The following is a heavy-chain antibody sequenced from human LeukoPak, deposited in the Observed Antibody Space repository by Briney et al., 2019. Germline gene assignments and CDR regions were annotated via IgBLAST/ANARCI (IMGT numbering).Heavy chain of an antibody. CDR2: MNPNSGNT. CDR3: ASGGNDFWSGYLGDGMDV. CDR1: GYTFTSYD. Sequence: ASVKVSCKASGYTFTSYDINWVRQATGQGLEWIGWMNPNSGNTGYAQKFQGRVTMTRNTSISTAYMELSSLRSEDTAVYYCASGGNDFWSGYLGDGMDVWGQGTTVTVSS. D-gene: IGHD3-3*01. V-gene: IGHV1-8*01. J-gene: IGHJ6*02.